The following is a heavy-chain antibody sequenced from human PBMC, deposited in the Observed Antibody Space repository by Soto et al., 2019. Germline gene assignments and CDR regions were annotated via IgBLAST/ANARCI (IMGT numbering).Heavy chain of an antibody. Sequence: PGGSLRLSCTASGFTFRSYGMSWVRQAPGKGLEWVAAIRGNDDATYYADSVKGRFTISRDISKNTLYLQMNSLRADDAAVYYCARSYGSGSYYNGPFDIWGQGTMVTVSS. CDR2: IRGNDDAT. CDR1: GFTFRSYG. D-gene: IGHD3-10*01. J-gene: IGHJ3*02. V-gene: IGHV3-23*01. CDR3: ARSYGSGSYYNGPFDI.